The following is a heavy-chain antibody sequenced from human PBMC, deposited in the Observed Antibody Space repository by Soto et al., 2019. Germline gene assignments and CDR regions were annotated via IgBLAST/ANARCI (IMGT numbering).Heavy chain of an antibody. D-gene: IGHD5-12*01. J-gene: IGHJ5*02. Sequence: SETLSLTCTVSGGSISSGDYYWSWIRQPPGKGLEWIGYIYYSGSTYYNPSLKSRVTISVDTSKNQFSLNLSSVTAADTAMYYCARAGVATIYTGNNWFDPWGQGTLVTVLL. V-gene: IGHV4-30-4*01. CDR2: IYYSGST. CDR3: ARAGVATIYTGNNWFDP. CDR1: GGSISSGDYY.